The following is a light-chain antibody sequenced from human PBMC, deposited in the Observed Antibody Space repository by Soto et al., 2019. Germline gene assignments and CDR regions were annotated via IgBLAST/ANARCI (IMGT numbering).Light chain of an antibody. CDR3: QQRSNWPPEVT. Sequence: EIVLTQSPDTLSLSPGERATLSCRASQSVRSSLAWYQQKPGQAPRLLIYDASNRATGIPARFSGSGSGTAFTLTISSLEPEDLAVYYCQQRSNWPPEVTFGPGSNVDIK. V-gene: IGKV3-11*01. CDR2: DAS. CDR1: QSVRSS. J-gene: IGKJ3*01.